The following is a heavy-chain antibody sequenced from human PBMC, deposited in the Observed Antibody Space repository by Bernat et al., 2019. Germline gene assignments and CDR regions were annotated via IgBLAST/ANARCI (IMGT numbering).Heavy chain of an antibody. CDR3: ARELYSNYQEDYFDY. V-gene: IGHV3-30-3*01. J-gene: IGHJ4*02. Sequence: QVQLVESGGGVVQPGRSLRLSCAASGFTFSSYAMHWVRQAPGKGLEWVAVISYDGSNKYYADSVKGRFTISRDNSKNTLYLQMNSLRAEDTAVYYCARELYSNYQEDYFDYWGQGTLVTVSS. CDR1: GFTFSSYA. CDR2: ISYDGSNK. D-gene: IGHD4-11*01.